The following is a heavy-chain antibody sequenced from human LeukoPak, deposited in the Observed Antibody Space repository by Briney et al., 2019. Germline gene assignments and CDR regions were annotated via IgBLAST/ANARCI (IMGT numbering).Heavy chain of an antibody. Sequence: GGSLRLSCAASGFTFEDYGMHWVRQAPGKGLEWVSLITGNGVSTYYADSVKGRFTISRDNSKNSLYLQMNSLRTEDTALYYCAKCVYSNIYYWFDPWGQGTLVTVSS. CDR2: ITGNGVST. J-gene: IGHJ5*02. V-gene: IGHV3-43*02. CDR1: GFTFEDYG. D-gene: IGHD6-13*01. CDR3: AKCVYSNIYYWFDP.